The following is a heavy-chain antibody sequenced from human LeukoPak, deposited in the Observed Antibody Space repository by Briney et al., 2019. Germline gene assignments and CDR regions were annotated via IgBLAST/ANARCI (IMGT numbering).Heavy chain of an antibody. J-gene: IGHJ4*02. CDR2: IKQDGSEK. CDR3: ARRYFDY. CDR1: GFTFSSYA. Sequence: GGSLRLSCAASGFTFSSYAMSWVRQAPGKGLEWVANIKQDGSEKYYVDSVKGRFTISRDNAKNSLYLQMNSLRAEDTAVYYCARRYFDYWGQGTLVTVSS. V-gene: IGHV3-7*01.